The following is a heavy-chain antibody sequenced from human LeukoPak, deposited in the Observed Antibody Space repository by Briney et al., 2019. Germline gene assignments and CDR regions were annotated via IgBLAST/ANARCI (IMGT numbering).Heavy chain of an antibody. J-gene: IGHJ4*02. Sequence: GGSLRLSCATSTFTFSSYSMNWVRQAPGKGLEWVSYSEYSGTTSYYADSVKGRFTVSRDNAKNSLYLQMSSLRDEDTAVYYCARILGFTLVYWGQGTLVTVSA. CDR2: SEYSGTTS. CDR3: ARILGFTLVY. V-gene: IGHV3-48*02. CDR1: TFTFSSYS.